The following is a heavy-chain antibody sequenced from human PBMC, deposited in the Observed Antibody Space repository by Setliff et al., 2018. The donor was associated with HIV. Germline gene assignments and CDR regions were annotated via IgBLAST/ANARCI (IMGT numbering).Heavy chain of an antibody. Sequence: GESLKISCAASAFIFHNHAMSWVRQVPGQGLEWVSAISDDGTRTLYADFVKGRFTISRDNYRITLYLQMNSLGVEDTAFYYCARRGLTGRLDAFDFWGPGTMVTVSS. J-gene: IGHJ3*01. CDR2: ISDDGTRT. V-gene: IGHV3-23*01. CDR3: ARRGLTGRLDAFDF. D-gene: IGHD4-4*01. CDR1: AFIFHNHA.